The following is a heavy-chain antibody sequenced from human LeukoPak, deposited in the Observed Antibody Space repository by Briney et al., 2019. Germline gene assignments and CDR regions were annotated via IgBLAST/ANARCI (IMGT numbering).Heavy chain of an antibody. J-gene: IGHJ4*02. CDR3: ARGIVVVPAAMQNFDY. CDR1: GGFFSGYY. V-gene: IGHV4-34*01. CDR2: INHSGST. Sequence: SETLSLTCAVYGGFFSGYYWSWIRQPPGKGLEWIGEINHSGSTNYNPSLKSRVTISVDTSKNQFSLKLSSVTAADTAVYYCARGIVVVPAAMQNFDYWGQGTLVTVSS. D-gene: IGHD2-2*01.